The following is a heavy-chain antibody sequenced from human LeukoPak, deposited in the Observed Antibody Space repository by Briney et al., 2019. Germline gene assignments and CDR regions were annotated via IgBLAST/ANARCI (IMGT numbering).Heavy chain of an antibody. V-gene: IGHV1-46*01. Sequence: GASVKVSCEASVYTFTNYYIHWVRQAPGQGLEWMGIINPSGGSTTYAQKFQGRVTMTRDTSTSTVYMELSSLRSEDTAVYYCARGGKGHADGYNQALNYSGQGTLVTVSS. CDR1: VYTFTNYY. J-gene: IGHJ4*02. CDR2: INPSGGST. CDR3: ARGGKGHADGYNQALNY. D-gene: IGHD5-24*01.